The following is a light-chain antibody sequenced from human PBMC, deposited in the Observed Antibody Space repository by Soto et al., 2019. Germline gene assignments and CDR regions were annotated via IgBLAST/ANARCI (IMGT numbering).Light chain of an antibody. CDR1: QSVSSY. CDR3: QQRSNWPPFT. J-gene: IGKJ3*01. CDR2: DAS. V-gene: IGKV3-11*01. Sequence: EIVLTQSPATLSLSPGERATLSCRASQSVSSYLAWYQQKPGQAPRLLIYDASNRATGIPARFSGSGSGTDLTLTISSLEPEDFAFYYCQQRSNWPPFTFGPGTKVDIK.